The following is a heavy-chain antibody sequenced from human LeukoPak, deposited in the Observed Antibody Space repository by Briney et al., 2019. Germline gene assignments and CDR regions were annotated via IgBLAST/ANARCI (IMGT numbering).Heavy chain of an antibody. CDR3: TRDLATIKYNWFDP. Sequence: SVKVSCKASGGTFSSYAISWVRQAPGQGLEWMGGIIPIFGTANYAQKFQGRVTITTDESTSTAYMELSSLRSEDTAVYYCTRDLATIKYNWFDPWGQGTLVTVSS. V-gene: IGHV1-69*05. J-gene: IGHJ5*02. D-gene: IGHD5-24*01. CDR1: GGTFSSYA. CDR2: IIPIFGTA.